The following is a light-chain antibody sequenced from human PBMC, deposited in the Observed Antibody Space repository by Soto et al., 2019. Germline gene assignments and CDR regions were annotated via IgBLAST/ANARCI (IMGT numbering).Light chain of an antibody. CDR1: QSVSSY. CDR3: QQYGSSGT. Sequence: EIVMTQSPATLSVSPGERATLSCRASQSVSSYLAWYQQKPGQAPRLLTYDASSRATGIPDRFSGSGSGTDFTLTISRLEPEDFAVYYCQQYGSSGTFGQGTKVDIK. V-gene: IGKV3-20*01. CDR2: DAS. J-gene: IGKJ1*01.